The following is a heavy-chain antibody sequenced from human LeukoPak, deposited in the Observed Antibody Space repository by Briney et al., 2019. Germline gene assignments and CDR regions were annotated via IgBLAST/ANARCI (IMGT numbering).Heavy chain of an antibody. J-gene: IGHJ4*02. Sequence: GGSLRLSCAASGLSFSSYAMSWVRQAPGKGLEWVSSISGSGDNTYYAESVKGRFTISRDNSKNTLFLQMNSLRAEDTAVFYCAKRSGYTTGWFFDFWGQGTLVTVSS. CDR3: AKRSGYTTGWFFDF. D-gene: IGHD6-19*01. CDR2: ISGSGDNT. V-gene: IGHV3-23*01. CDR1: GLSFSSYA.